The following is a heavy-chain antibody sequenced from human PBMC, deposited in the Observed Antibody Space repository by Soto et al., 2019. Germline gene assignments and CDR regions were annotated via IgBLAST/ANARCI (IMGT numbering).Heavy chain of an antibody. CDR1: GFTFSNAW. V-gene: IGHV3-15*01. D-gene: IGHD3-3*01. CDR3: TTVVWPALRYYDFWDP. CDR2: IKSKADGETT. J-gene: IGHJ5*02. Sequence: GGSLRLSCAASGFTFSNAWMSWVRQSPGKGLEWVGLIKSKADGETTDSAAPVKGRFTISRDDSKNTLYLQMNSLKTEDTAVYYCTTVVWPALRYYDFWDPWGQGTLVTVSS.